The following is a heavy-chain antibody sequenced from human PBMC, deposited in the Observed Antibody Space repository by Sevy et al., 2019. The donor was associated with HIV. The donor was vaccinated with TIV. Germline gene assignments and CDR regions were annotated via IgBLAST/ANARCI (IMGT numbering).Heavy chain of an antibody. CDR1: GFTFSSYW. CDR3: ARSEWLRSHYFDH. D-gene: IGHD5-12*01. J-gene: IGHJ4*02. Sequence: GGSLRLSCAASGFTFSSYWMSWVRQAPGKGLEWVANIKQAGSEKYYVDSVKGRFTISRDNAKNSLYLQMNSLRAEDTAVYYCARSEWLRSHYFDHWGQGTLVTVSS. V-gene: IGHV3-7*03. CDR2: IKQAGSEK.